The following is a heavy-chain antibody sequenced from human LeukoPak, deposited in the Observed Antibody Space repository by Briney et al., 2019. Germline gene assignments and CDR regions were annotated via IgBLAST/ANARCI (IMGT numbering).Heavy chain of an antibody. CDR3: ARGPNPNFDLWRRYTDY. Sequence: ASVKVSCKASGYTFTGYDMHWVRQAPGQGLEWMGWINPNNGDTNYAQKLQGRVTMTKDTSISTAYMELSGLRSDETAVYYCARGPNPNFDLWRRYTDYSDQGTLVTV. D-gene: IGHD3-3*01. J-gene: IGHJ4*01. V-gene: IGHV1-2*02. CDR2: INPNNGDT. CDR1: GYTFTGYD.